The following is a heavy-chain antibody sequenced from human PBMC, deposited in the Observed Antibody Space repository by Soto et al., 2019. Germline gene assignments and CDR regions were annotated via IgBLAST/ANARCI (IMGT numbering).Heavy chain of an antibody. V-gene: IGHV4-59*08. CDR3: ARRYGDCFAY. D-gene: IGHD4-17*01. J-gene: IGHJ4*02. CDR1: GGSISSYY. CDR2: IYYSGST. Sequence: QVQLQESGPGLLKPSETLSLTCTVSGGSISSYYWSWIRQPPGKGLEWIGYIYYSGSTNYNPSRTSRVTISVDTSKNQFSLKLSSVTAADTAVYYCARRYGDCFAYWGQGTLVTVSS.